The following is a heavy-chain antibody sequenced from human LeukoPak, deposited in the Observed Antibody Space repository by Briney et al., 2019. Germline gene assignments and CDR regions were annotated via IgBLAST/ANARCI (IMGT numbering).Heavy chain of an antibody. CDR3: AILGFLTVGAFDI. CDR2: INPNSGGT. J-gene: IGHJ3*02. V-gene: IGHV1-2*02. Sequence: ASVKVSCKASGYTFTGYYMHWVRQAPGQGLEWMGWINPNSGGTNYAQKFQGRVTMTRNTSISTAYMELSSLRSEDTTVYYCAILGFLTVGAFDIWGQGTMVTVSS. D-gene: IGHD3-9*01. CDR1: GYTFTGYY.